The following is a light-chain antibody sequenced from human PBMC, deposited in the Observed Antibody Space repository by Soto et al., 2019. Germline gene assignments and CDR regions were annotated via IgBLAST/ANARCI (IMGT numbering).Light chain of an antibody. J-gene: IGKJ5*01. V-gene: IGKV1-9*01. Sequence: DIKMTQSPSTLSASVGDRVTITCRASQGISNYLAWYQQKPGKTPRLLIYGATTLQSGVPSRFSGSGSGTDFALTISSLQPEDFATYYCQQLKSYVTFGQGTRLEIK. CDR2: GAT. CDR3: QQLKSYVT. CDR1: QGISNY.